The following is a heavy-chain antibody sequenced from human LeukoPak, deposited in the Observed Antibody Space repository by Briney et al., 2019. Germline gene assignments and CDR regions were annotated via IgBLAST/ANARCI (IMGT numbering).Heavy chain of an antibody. CDR3: ASVVYGGYNVYYFTY. V-gene: IGHV4-39*07. CDR1: GGSISSISYY. D-gene: IGHD4-17*01. CDR2: IFDTETA. Sequence: SETLSLTCTVSGGSISSISYYWGWIRHPPVKGLEWFGSIFDTETAYYNPSLGRPFTLSVDTSKNQFSVKGDSVRAGDGALCFRASVVYGGYNVYYFTYWGQGTLVIVS. J-gene: IGHJ4*02.